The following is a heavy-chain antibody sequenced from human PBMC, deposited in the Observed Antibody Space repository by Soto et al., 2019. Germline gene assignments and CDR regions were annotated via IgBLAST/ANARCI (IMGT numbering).Heavy chain of an antibody. CDR1: GYTFTSYS. J-gene: IGHJ4*02. V-gene: IGHV1-18*01. D-gene: IGHD1-26*01. CDR2: ISAYNGNT. CDR3: ARDLLYSGSYYSDY. Sequence: ASVKVSCKASGYTFTSYSISWVRQAPGQGLEWMGWISAYNGNTNYAQKLQGRVTMTTDTSTSTAYMELRSLRSDNTAVYYCARDLLYSGSYYSDYWGQGTLVTVSS.